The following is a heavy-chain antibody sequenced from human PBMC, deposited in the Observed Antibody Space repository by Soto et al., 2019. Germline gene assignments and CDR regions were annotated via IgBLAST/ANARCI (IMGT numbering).Heavy chain of an antibody. Sequence: ASVKVSCKASGYTFTSYGISWVRQAPGQGLEWMGWISAYNGNTNYAQKLQGRVTMTTDTSTSTAYMELRSLRSDDTAVYYCARAYRPFWSGYYLGYWGQGTLVTVS. V-gene: IGHV1-18*04. CDR3: ARAYRPFWSGYYLGY. D-gene: IGHD3-3*01. J-gene: IGHJ4*02. CDR2: ISAYNGNT. CDR1: GYTFTSYG.